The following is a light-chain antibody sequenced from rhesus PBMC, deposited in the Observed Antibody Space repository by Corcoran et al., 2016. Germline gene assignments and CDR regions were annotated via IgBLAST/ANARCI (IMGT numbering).Light chain of an antibody. CDR3: QQYSSRPFT. J-gene: IGKJ3*01. CDR1: QGISSW. V-gene: IGKV1-22*01. Sequence: DIQMTQSPSSLSASVGDTVTITCRASQGISSWLAWYQQKPGKAPNLLIYKASTLQSGVPSRFSGSGSGTVFTLTISSLQSDDFSTYYCQQYSSRPFTFGPGTKLDIK. CDR2: KAS.